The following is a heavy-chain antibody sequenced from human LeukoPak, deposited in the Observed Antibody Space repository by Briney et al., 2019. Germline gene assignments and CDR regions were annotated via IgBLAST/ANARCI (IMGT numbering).Heavy chain of an antibody. CDR3: ARTANFAAGYYIDY. CDR2: ISGSSRHK. Sequence: GGSLRLSCAASGFTFSSYTMNWVRQAPGKGLEWVSSISGSSRHKYYADSVKGRFTISRDNAKNSLDLQMNSLRAEDTAVYSCARTANFAAGYYIDYWGQGTLVTVSS. D-gene: IGHD6-13*01. CDR1: GFTFSSYT. V-gene: IGHV3-21*01. J-gene: IGHJ4*02.